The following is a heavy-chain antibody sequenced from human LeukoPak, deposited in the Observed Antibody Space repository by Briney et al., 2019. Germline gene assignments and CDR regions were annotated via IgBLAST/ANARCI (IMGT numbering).Heavy chain of an antibody. CDR1: GFTFSSYA. D-gene: IGHD3-3*01. V-gene: IGHV3-23*01. CDR2: ISGSGGST. CDR3: AKTVDYDFWSGYLDY. J-gene: IGHJ4*02. Sequence: GGSLRLSCAASGFTFSSYAMSWVRQAPGKGLEWVSAISGSGGSTYYADSVKGRFTISRDNSKNTLYLQMNSLRAEDTAVYYCAKTVDYDFWSGYLDYWGQGTLVTVSS.